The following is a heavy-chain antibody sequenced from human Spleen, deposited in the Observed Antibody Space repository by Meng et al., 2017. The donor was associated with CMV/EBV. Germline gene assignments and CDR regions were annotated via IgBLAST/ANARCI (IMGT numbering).Heavy chain of an antibody. CDR1: GYTFTSYG. Sequence: ASVKVSCKASGYTFTSYGISWVRQAPGQGLEWVGWISAYNGGTNYAQKFQGRVTMTRDTSISTAYMELSRVRSDDTAVFYCARRGSYGSGSYFDFWGQGTLVTVSS. CDR2: ISAYNGGT. CDR3: ARRGSYGSGSYFDF. V-gene: IGHV1-18*01. J-gene: IGHJ4*02. D-gene: IGHD3-10*01.